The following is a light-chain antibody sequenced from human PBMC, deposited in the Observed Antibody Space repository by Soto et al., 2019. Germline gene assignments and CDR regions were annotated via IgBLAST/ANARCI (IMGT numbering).Light chain of an antibody. Sequence: EIVLTQSPGTLSLSPGERATLSCRASQSVSSSYLAWYQQKPGQAPRLLIYGASSRATGIPDRFSGGGSGTDFTLIISRLGPEDFAVYYCQQYGSSPTFGQGTKVEIK. V-gene: IGKV3-20*01. CDR3: QQYGSSPT. J-gene: IGKJ1*01. CDR1: QSVSSSY. CDR2: GAS.